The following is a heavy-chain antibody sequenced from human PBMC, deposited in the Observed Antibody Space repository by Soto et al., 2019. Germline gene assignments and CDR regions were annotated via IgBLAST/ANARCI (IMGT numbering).Heavy chain of an antibody. CDR2: ISYDGSNK. V-gene: IGHV3-30*18. D-gene: IGHD3-9*01. CDR3: AKDQDILTGYLGY. J-gene: IGHJ4*02. Sequence: QVQLVESGGGVVQPGRSLRLSCAASGFTFSSYGMHWVRQAPGKGLEWVAVISYDGSNKYYADSVKGRFTISRDNSKNTLYLQMNSLRAEDTAVYYCAKDQDILTGYLGYWGQGTLVTVSS. CDR1: GFTFSSYG.